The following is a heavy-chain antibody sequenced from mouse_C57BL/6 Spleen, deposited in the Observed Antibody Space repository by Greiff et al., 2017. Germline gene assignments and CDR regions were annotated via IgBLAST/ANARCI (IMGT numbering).Heavy chain of an antibody. D-gene: IGHD2-4*01. Sequence: QVQLQQPGAELVRPGSSVKLSCKASGYTFTSYWMDWVKQRPGQGLEWIGNIYPSDIETHYNEKFKGKATLTVDKSSSSAYMQLSSLTSEDSAVXYCARGGYDCFDYWGQGTTLTVSS. CDR3: ARGGYDCFDY. J-gene: IGHJ2*01. CDR1: GYTFTSYW. CDR2: IYPSDIET. V-gene: IGHV1-61*01.